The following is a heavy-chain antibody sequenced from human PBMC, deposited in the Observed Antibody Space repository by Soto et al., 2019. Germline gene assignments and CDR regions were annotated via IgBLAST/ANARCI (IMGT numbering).Heavy chain of an antibody. J-gene: IGHJ5*02. CDR1: GFTFNSYS. CDR2: ITSSSSNI. V-gene: IGHV3-48*02. CDR3: EPGKPASNSNCFDT. Sequence: PGGSLRLSCAASGFTFNSYSMNWVRQAPGKGLEWISYITSSSSNIYYTDSVKGRFTISRDNAKNSLYLQMNSLRDEDTAVYYCEPGKPASNSNCFDTWGQGTLVTVSS.